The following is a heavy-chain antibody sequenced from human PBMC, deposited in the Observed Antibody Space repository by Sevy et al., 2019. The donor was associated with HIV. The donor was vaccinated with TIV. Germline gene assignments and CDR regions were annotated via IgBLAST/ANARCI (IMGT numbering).Heavy chain of an antibody. D-gene: IGHD2-21*02. Sequence: GGSLRLSCAASGFNLSTYAMHWVRQAPGKGLEWVAVISYDGGNKKYLDSVKGRCTISRDDSKNTLYLQLNSLRAEDTAVYYCARDSGYCGGDCYGPGGYWGQGSLVTVSS. CDR1: GFNLSTYA. J-gene: IGHJ4*02. CDR2: ISYDGGNK. CDR3: ARDSGYCGGDCYGPGGY. V-gene: IGHV3-30-3*01.